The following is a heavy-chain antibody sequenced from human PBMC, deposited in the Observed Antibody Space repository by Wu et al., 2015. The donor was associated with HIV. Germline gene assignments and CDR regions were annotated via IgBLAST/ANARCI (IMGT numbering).Heavy chain of an antibody. CDR3: ARPYSGYAYDVFDI. D-gene: IGHD5-12*01. CDR2: IIPVFGTT. CDR1: GGTFSSDA. Sequence: QVHLVQFGGEVKKPGSSVKVTCKASGGTFSSDAVSWVRQAPGQGLEWMGKIIPVFGTTKYAQKFRGRVTITADESTRTAFMDLSSLRSDDTAVYYCARPYSGYAYDVFDIWGQGTVVFVSS. V-gene: IGHV1-69*15. J-gene: IGHJ3*02.